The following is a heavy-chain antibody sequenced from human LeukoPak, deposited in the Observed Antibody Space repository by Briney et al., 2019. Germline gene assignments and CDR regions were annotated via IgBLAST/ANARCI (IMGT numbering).Heavy chain of an antibody. V-gene: IGHV4-59*08. J-gene: IGHJ4*02. CDR1: GGSISSYY. Sequence: SETLSLTCTVSGGSISSYYWSWIRQPPGKGLEWIGSIYYSGSTYYNPSLKSRVTISVDTSKNQFSLKLSSVTAADTAVYYCARGVAPSIAAAGTILSFDYWGQGTLVTVSS. D-gene: IGHD6-13*01. CDR3: ARGVAPSIAAAGTILSFDY. CDR2: IYYSGST.